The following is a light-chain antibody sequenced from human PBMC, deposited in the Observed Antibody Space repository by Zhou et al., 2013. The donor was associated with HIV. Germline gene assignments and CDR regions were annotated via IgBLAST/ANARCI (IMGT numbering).Light chain of an antibody. CDR3: QQRYTWPRELT. CDR1: QSVSSSY. Sequence: EIVLTQSPGTLSLSPGERATLSCRASQSVSSSYLAWYQQKPGQAPRLLIYGASSRATGIPDRFSGSGSGTDFTLTISRLEPEDFAVYYCQQRYTWPRELTFGGGTKVEIK. V-gene: IGKV3D-20*02. CDR2: GAS. J-gene: IGKJ4*01.